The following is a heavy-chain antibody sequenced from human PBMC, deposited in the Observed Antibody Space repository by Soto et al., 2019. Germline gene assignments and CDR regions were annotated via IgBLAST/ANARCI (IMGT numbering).Heavy chain of an antibody. CDR1: GFTFSSYW. CDR3: AREARFSYRAFDI. D-gene: IGHD1-26*01. Sequence: PVGSLRLSCAASGFTFSSYWMHWVRQAPGKGLVWVSRINSDGSSTSYADSVKGRFTISRDNAKNTLYLQMNSLRAEDTAVYYCAREARFSYRAFDIWGQGTMVTVSS. CDR2: INSDGSST. J-gene: IGHJ3*02. V-gene: IGHV3-74*01.